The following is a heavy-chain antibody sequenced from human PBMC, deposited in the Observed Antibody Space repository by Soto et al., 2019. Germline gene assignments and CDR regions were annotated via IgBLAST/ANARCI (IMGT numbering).Heavy chain of an antibody. CDR2: MKPSSGDT. D-gene: IGHD6-6*01. CDR3: VALAR. J-gene: IGHJ4*02. Sequence: QVQLVQSGAEVREPGASVKVSCKASGYTFTTYDINCVRQATGQGLEWMGWMKPSSGDTGYGQKFQGRVALTRDTSTSTAYMELSGLKSEDTAVYYCVALARWGQGTLVTVSS. V-gene: IGHV1-8*01. CDR1: GYTFTTYD.